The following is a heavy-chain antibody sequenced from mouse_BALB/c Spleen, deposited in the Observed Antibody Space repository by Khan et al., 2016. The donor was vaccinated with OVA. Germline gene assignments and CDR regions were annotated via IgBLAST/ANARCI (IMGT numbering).Heavy chain of an antibody. CDR1: GYTFKDYV. CDR3: VRFHGVY. J-gene: IGHJ2*01. CDR2: MNTYTGEP. Sequence: QIQLVQSGPELKKPGETVKISCKASGYTFKDYVMNWVKQSPGEGLKWMGWMNTYTGEPTYADDFKGRFAFSLDTSASTAYLQISILKYEDTATVFCVRFHGVYWGQGTTLTVSS. V-gene: IGHV9-3-1*01.